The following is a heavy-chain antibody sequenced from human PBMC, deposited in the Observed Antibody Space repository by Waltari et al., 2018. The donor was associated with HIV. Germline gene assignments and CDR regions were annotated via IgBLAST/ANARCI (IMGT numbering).Heavy chain of an antibody. CDR1: GYTFTSYD. CDR2: MNPNSGNT. D-gene: IGHD2-2*01. V-gene: IGHV1-8*01. J-gene: IGHJ6*02. CDR3: ARLGYFSSTSCYYYYYYGMDV. Sequence: QVQLVQSGAEVKKPGASVKVSCKASGYTFTSYDINWVRQATGQGLEWRGWMNPNSGNTGYARKFQGRVTMTRNTSISTAYMELSSLRSEDTAVYYCARLGYFSSTSCYYYYYYGMDVWGQGTTVTVSS.